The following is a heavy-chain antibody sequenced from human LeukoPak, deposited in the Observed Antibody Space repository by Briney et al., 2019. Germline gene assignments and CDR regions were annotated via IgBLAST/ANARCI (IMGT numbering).Heavy chain of an antibody. Sequence: PGGSLRLSCVASGFTFGDYGMSWVRQAPGKGLEWVSGINWQGDTRTYADSVKGRFTVSRDIAKKSLYLQMNSLRADDTAYYYCAKGQNSRGEGFQDYWGQGTLVTVSS. D-gene: IGHD3-16*01. CDR2: INWQGDTR. J-gene: IGHJ4*02. V-gene: IGHV3-20*04. CDR1: GFTFGDYG. CDR3: AKGQNSRGEGFQDY.